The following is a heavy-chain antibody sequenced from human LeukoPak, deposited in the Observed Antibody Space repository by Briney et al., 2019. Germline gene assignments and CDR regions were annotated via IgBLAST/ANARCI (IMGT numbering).Heavy chain of an antibody. CDR2: INPNSGGK. CDR1: GYTFTRYY. V-gene: IGHV1-2*02. Sequence: GASVKVSCKASGYTFTRYYMNWVRQAPGQGLEWMGGINPNSGGKNYAQKFQGRVTMTRDTSISTAYMELSRLRSDHTAVYYCARVRLWFGVYYFGYWGQGTLVTVSS. D-gene: IGHD3-10*01. J-gene: IGHJ4*02. CDR3: ARVRLWFGVYYFGY.